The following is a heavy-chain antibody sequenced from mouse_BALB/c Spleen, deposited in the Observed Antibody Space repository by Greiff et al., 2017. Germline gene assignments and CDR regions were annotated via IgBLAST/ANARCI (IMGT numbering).Heavy chain of an antibody. Sequence: VKLQESGPGLVAPSQSLSITCTVSGFSLTSYGVHWVRQPPGKGLEWLGVIWAGGSTNYNSALMSRLSISKDNSKSQVFLKMNSLQTDDTAMYYCAREPLGTPYAMDYWGQGTSVTVSS. CDR2: IWAGGST. CDR3: AREPLGTPYAMDY. D-gene: IGHD3-3*01. V-gene: IGHV2-9*02. J-gene: IGHJ4*01. CDR1: GFSLTSYG.